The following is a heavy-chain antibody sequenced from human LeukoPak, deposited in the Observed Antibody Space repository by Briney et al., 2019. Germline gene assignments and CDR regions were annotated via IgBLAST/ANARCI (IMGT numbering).Heavy chain of an antibody. V-gene: IGHV1-46*01. CDR3: ARAHITMVRGVPYYYGMGV. CDR2: INPSGGST. CDR1: GYTFTGYY. J-gene: IGHJ6*02. Sequence: ASVKVSSKASGYTFTGYYMHWVRQAPGQGLEWMGWINPSGGSTSYAQKFQGRVTMTRDTSTSTVYMELSSLRSEDTAVYYCARAHITMVRGVPYYYGMGVWGQGTTVTVSS. D-gene: IGHD3-10*01.